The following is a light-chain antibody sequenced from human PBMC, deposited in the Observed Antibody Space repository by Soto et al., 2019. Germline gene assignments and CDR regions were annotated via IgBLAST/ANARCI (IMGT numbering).Light chain of an antibody. V-gene: IGKV3-20*01. CDR3: HEYGGSLPAT. CDR2: GSS. Sequence: EIVLTQSPGTLSLSPGERATLSCRASQSVSRDYLAWYQQKPGQAPMLLIYGSSSRATGLPDRFSGSGSGTDFTLTISRLEPEDFAVYYCHEYGGSLPATFGQGTKLEI. J-gene: IGKJ2*01. CDR1: QSVSRDY.